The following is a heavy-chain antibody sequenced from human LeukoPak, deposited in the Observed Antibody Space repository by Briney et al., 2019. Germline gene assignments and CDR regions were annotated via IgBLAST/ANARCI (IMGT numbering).Heavy chain of an antibody. CDR1: GFTFSSYG. V-gene: IGHV3-33*01. CDR3: ATTRYCSGGSCYSPYYYYYMDV. Sequence: PGGSLRLSCAASGFTFSSYGMHWVRQAPGKGLEWVAVIWYDGSNKYYADSVKGRFTISRDNSKNTLYLQMNSLRAEDTAVYYCATTRYCSGGSCYSPYYYYYMDVWGKGTTVTASS. CDR2: IWYDGSNK. J-gene: IGHJ6*03. D-gene: IGHD2-15*01.